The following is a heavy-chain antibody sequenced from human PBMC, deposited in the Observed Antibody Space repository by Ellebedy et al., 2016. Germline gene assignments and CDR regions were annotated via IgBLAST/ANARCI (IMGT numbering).Heavy chain of an antibody. CDR2: ISGDGDTT. D-gene: IGHD4-17*01. CDR1: GFTFRNFF. Sequence: GESLKISXVASGFTFRNFFMSWVRQAPGGGLEWISTISGDGDTTFSADSVKGRFTISRDNSRYTLYLQMDSLTAADTAVYYCYYGHYSGFWGQGTLVTGSS. CDR3: YYGHYSGF. V-gene: IGHV3-23*01. J-gene: IGHJ4*02.